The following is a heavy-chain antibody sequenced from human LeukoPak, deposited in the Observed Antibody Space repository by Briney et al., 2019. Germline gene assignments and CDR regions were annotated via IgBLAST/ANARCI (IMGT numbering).Heavy chain of an antibody. CDR2: ISWNSGSI. D-gene: IGHD6-19*01. V-gene: IGHV3-9*01. CDR3: AKVAGGGRYYFDY. CDR1: GFTFDDYA. J-gene: IGHJ4*02. Sequence: GGSLRLSCAASGFTFDDYAMHWVRQAPGKGLEWVSGISWNSGSIGYAVSVKGRFTISRDNAKNSLYLQMNSLRAEDTALYYCAKVAGGGRYYFDYWGQGTLVTVSS.